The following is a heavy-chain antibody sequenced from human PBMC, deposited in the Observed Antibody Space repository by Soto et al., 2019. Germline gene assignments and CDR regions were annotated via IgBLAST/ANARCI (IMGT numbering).Heavy chain of an antibody. CDR3: ARGYCTTTCDPWFDP. V-gene: IGHV1-46*03. CDR1: GYTFTTFY. CDR2: IDPDNGRT. D-gene: IGHD2-8*01. Sequence: QVQLVQSGAEVRKPGASVNVSCQASGYTFTTFYMHWVRQAPGQGFEWMGKIDPDNGRTTYAQKFQGRVTITRDTSTTTVYMELSSLRSEDTAFYYCARGYCTTTCDPWFDPWGQGTLVTVSS. J-gene: IGHJ5*02.